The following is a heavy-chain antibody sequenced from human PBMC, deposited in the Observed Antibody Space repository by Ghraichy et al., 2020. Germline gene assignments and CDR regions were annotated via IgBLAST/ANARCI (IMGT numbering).Heavy chain of an antibody. CDR2: IIPIFGTA. D-gene: IGHD6-19*01. V-gene: IGHV1-69*13. Sequence: SVKVSCKASGGTFSSYAISWVRQAPGQGLEWMGGIIPIFGTANYAQKFQGRVTITADESTSTAYMELGSLRSEDTAVYYCARADPTLAKYGIAVAGMDYWGQGTLVTVSS. CDR1: GGTFSSYA. CDR3: ARADPTLAKYGIAVAGMDY. J-gene: IGHJ4*02.